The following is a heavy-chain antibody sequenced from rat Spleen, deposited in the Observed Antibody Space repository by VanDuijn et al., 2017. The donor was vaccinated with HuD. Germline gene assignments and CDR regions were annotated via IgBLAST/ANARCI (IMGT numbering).Heavy chain of an antibody. V-gene: IGHV5-31*01. D-gene: IGHD1-11*01. Sequence: EVQLVESGGGLVQPGRSLKLSCVASGFTFNNYWMTWIRQAPGKGLEWVASITDTGGGTYYPDSVKGRFTISRDNAKSTLYLQMNSLRSEDTATYYCTRDDYGASGYWGQGVMVTVSS. CDR1: GFTFNNYW. CDR3: TRDDYGASGY. CDR2: ITDTGGGT. J-gene: IGHJ2*01.